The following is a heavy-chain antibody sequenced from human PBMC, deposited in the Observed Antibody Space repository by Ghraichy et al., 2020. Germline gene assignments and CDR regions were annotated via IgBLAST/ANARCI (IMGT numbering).Heavy chain of an antibody. CDR3: ASGASFDP. Sequence: SETLSLTCAVYGGSFSGYYWSWIRQPPGKGLEWIGEINHSGSTNYNPSLKSRVTISVDTSKNQFSLKLSSVTAAATAVYYCASGASFDPGSQRTMVTVSS. CDR1: GGSFSGYY. J-gene: IGHJ5*02. CDR2: INHSGST. V-gene: IGHV4-34*01.